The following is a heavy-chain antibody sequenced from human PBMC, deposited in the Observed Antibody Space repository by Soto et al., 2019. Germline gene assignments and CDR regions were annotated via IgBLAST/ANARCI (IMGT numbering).Heavy chain of an antibody. D-gene: IGHD3-22*01. J-gene: IGHJ4*02. CDR2: IKPSRVST. V-gene: IGHV1-46*01. CDR3: ARADYYDSSGFYYDC. Sequence: ASVTVSCQASGYIFTNHYIHWVRQAPGQGLEWMGIIKPSRVSTNYLQKFQGRITMTRDTSTSTVDMELSSLRSEDTAVYFCARADYYDSSGFYYDCWGQGSLVNVSS. CDR1: GYIFTNHY.